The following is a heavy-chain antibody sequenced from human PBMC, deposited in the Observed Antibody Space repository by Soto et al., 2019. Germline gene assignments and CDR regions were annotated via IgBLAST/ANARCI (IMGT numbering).Heavy chain of an antibody. CDR1: GGTFSSYA. J-gene: IGHJ4*02. CDR3: ARDRRLYSSGWYLDY. V-gene: IGHV1-69*06. D-gene: IGHD6-19*01. CDR2: ITPIFGTA. Sequence: QVQLVQSGAEVKKPGSSVKVSCKASGGTFSSYAISWVRQAPGQGFEWMGGITPIFGTANYAQKFQGRVTITAYKSRSIAYMELISLKSEDSAVYYCARDRRLYSSGWYLDYWGQGTLVTVSS.